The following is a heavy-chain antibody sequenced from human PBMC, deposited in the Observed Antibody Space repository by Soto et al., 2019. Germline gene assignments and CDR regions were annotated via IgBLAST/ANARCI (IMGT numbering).Heavy chain of an antibody. CDR3: VRGTSAWKGMDY. J-gene: IGHJ4*02. Sequence: EVQLVESGGGLVQPGGSLRLSCVASGFTFSGYWMHWVRQAPGKGLVWVSEIRPDGSAAKYADSVSGRFTISRDYAKNTLYLQMNSLRAEDTAVYYCVRGTSAWKGMDYWGQGTLVTVSS. CDR2: IRPDGSAA. CDR1: GFTFSGYW. V-gene: IGHV3-74*01. D-gene: IGHD6-19*01.